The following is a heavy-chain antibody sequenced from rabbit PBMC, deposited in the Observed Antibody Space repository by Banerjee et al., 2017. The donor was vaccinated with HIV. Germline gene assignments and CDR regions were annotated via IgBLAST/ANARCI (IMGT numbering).Heavy chain of an antibody. CDR3: ARDTGSSFSSYGMDP. J-gene: IGHJ6*02. Sequence: QSLEESGGDLAKPGASLTLTCTASGFPFSSSDYMCWVRQPPGKGLDWISCISGSSSGFTYYATWAKGRFTCSKTSSTTVTLQMTTLAVADTAPYFCARDTGSSFSSYGMDPRGQGSLVSVS. CDR1: GFPFSSSDY. CDR2: ISGSSSGFT. D-gene: IGHD8-1*01. V-gene: IGHV1S40*01.